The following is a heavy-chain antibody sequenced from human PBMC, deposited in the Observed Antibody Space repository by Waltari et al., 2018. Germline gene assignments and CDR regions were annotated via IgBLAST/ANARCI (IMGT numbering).Heavy chain of an antibody. CDR2: IIPIFGTA. CDR1: GGTFSSYA. Sequence: QVQLVQSGAEVKKPGSSVKVSCKASGGTFSSYAISWVRQAPGQGLEWMGGIIPIFGTANYAQKFQGRVMITADESTSTAYMELSSLRSEDTAVYYCARNPIVVVPAAIGDYYYYGMDVWGQGTTVTVSS. V-gene: IGHV1-69*01. D-gene: IGHD2-2*01. J-gene: IGHJ6*02. CDR3: ARNPIVVVPAAIGDYYYYGMDV.